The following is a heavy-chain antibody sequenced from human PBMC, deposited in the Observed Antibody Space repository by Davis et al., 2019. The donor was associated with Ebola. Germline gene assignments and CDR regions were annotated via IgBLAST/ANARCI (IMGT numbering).Heavy chain of an antibody. Sequence: MPGGSLRLSCTVSGGSISSSSYYWGWIRQPPGKGLEWIGSIYYSGSTYYNPSLKSRVTISVDTSKNQFSLKLSSVTAADTAVYYCARRSAEGDYWGQGTLVTVSS. CDR2: IYYSGST. V-gene: IGHV4-39*01. CDR3: ARRSAEGDY. CDR1: GGSISSSSYY. J-gene: IGHJ4*02.